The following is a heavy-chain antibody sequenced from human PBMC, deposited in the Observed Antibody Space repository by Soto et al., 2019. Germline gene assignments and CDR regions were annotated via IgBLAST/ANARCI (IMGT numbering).Heavy chain of an antibody. J-gene: IGHJ2*01. CDR3: ARPHYGDYAPGYFDL. CDR1: GYTFTSYG. D-gene: IGHD4-17*01. Sequence: QVQLVQSGAEVKKPGASVKVSCKASGYTFTSYGISWVRQAPGQGLEWMGWISAYNGNTNYAQKLQGRVTMTTDTSTSTAYMELRSLRADDTAVYYCARPHYGDYAPGYFDLWGRGTLVTVSS. CDR2: ISAYNGNT. V-gene: IGHV1-18*01.